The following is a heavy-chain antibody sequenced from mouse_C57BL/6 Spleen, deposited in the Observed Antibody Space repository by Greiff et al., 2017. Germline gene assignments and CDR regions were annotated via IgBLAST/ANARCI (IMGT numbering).Heavy chain of an antibody. V-gene: IGHV1-5*01. CDR3: TISGLLLRSPFDY. CDR1: GYTFTSYW. Sequence: EVQRVESGTVLARPGASVKMSCKTSGYTFTSYWMHWVKQRPGQGLEWIGAIYPGNSDTSYNQKFKGKAKLTAVTSASTAYMELSSLTNEDSAVYYCTISGLLLRSPFDYWGQGTTLTVSS. D-gene: IGHD1-1*01. CDR2: IYPGNSDT. J-gene: IGHJ2*01.